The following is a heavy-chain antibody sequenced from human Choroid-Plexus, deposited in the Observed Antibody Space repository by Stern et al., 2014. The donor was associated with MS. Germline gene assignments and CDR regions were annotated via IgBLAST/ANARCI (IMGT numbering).Heavy chain of an antibody. J-gene: IGHJ5*02. CDR1: GFTLGSCA. CDR3: AKDRQYLTYFFDH. Sequence: VQLVESGGGVVQPGRPLRLSCVASGFTLGSCAMHWVRQAPGKGLEWVAGVSYDGSNKYYADSVKGRFTISRDNSQNTRYMQMSSLRPEATAVYYCAKDRQYLTYFFDHWGQGSLVTVSS. D-gene: IGHD2/OR15-2a*01. CDR2: VSYDGSNK. V-gene: IGHV3-30*18.